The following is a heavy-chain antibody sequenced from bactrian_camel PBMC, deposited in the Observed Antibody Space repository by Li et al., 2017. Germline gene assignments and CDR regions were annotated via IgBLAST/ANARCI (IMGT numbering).Heavy chain of an antibody. CDR3: AADDSFSPRLAPTLRVSSAPGCGDFAS. D-gene: IGHD4*01. CDR2: IDGGGNT. Sequence: HVQLVESGGGSVRAGGSLRLSCATSGFTFSLWSIAWFRQAPGKEREGVAVIDGGGNTAYADSIKGRFTISRGNAKNTLWLQMNSLKPEDSAMYFCAADDSFSPRLAPTLRVSSAPGCGDFASWGQGTQVTVS. J-gene: IGHJ4*01. CDR1: GFTFSLWS. V-gene: IGHV3S26*01.